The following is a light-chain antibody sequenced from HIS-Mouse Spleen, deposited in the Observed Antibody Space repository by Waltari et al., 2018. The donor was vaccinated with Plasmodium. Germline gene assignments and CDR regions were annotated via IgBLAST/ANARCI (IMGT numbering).Light chain of an antibody. V-gene: IGKV1-8*01. CDR2: AAS. J-gene: IGKJ4*01. CDR1: QGISSY. CDR3: QQYDSYPLT. Sequence: AIRMTQSPSSFPASTGDRVTITCRASQGISSYLAWYQQKPGKAPKLLIYAASTLQSGVPSRFSGSGSGTDFTLTISCLQSEDFAAYYCQQYDSYPLTFGGGTKVDIK.